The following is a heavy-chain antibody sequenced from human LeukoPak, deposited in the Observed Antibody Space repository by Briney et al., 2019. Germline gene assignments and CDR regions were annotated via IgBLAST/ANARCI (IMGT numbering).Heavy chain of an antibody. CDR2: IYHSGST. J-gene: IGHJ4*02. D-gene: IGHD2-21*02. V-gene: IGHV4-4*02. Sequence: SETLSLTCAVSGGPISSSNWWSWVRQPQGKGLEWIGEIYHSGSTNYNPSLKSRVTISVDKSKNQFSLKLSSVTAADTAVYYCARLHCGGDCYSPIRDYWGQGTLVTVSS. CDR3: ARLHCGGDCYSPIRDY. CDR1: GGPISSSNW.